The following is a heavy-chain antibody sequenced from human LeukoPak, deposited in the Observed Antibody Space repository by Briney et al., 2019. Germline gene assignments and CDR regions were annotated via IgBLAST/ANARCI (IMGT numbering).Heavy chain of an antibody. D-gene: IGHD4-17*01. Sequence: SETLSLTCTVSGGSISSSSYYWGWIRQPPGKGLEWIGSIYYSGSTYYNPSLKSRVTISVDTSKNQFSLKLSSVTAADTAVYYRARAYYGDYDAFDIWGQGTMVTVSS. CDR2: IYYSGST. V-gene: IGHV4-39*07. CDR1: GGSISSSSYY. CDR3: ARAYYGDYDAFDI. J-gene: IGHJ3*02.